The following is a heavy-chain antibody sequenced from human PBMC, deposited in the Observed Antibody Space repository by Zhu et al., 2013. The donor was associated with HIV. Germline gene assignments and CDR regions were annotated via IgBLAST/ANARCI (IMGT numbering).Heavy chain of an antibody. CDR3: ARDQVPPEGGFHVFDY. J-gene: IGHJ4*02. V-gene: IGHV1-3*01. CDR2: INAGNGNT. CDR1: GYTFTSYA. Sequence: VQVVQSGAEVKKPGASVKVSCKASGYTFTSYAMHWVRQAPGQRLEWMGWINAGNGNTKYSQKFQGRVTITRDTSASTAYMELSSLRSEDTAVYYCARDQVPPEGGFHVFDYWGQGTLVTVSS. D-gene: IGHD5-12*01.